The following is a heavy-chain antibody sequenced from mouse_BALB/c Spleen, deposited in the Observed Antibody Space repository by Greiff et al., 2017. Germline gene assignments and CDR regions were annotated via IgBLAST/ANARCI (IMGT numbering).Heavy chain of an antibody. CDR1: GYTFTSYW. CDR2: INPSTGYT. J-gene: IGHJ4*01. D-gene: IGHD1-1*01. CDR3: ARDYYGSKGY. V-gene: IGHV1-7*01. Sequence: QVHVKQSGAELAKPGASVKMSCKASGYTFTSYWMHWVKQRPGQGLEWIGYINPSTGYTEYNQKFKDKATLTADKSSSTAYMQLSSLTSEDSAVYYCARDYYGSKGYWGQGTSVTVSS.